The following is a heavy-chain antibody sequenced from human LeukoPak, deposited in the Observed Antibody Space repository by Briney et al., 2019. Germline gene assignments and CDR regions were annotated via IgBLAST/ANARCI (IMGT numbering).Heavy chain of an antibody. D-gene: IGHD6-19*01. CDR3: ASTYSSGWYPFDY. CDR1: GFTFSSYS. Sequence: LPGGSLRLSCAASGFTFSSYSMNWVRQAPGKGLEWVSYISSSSSTIYYADSVKGRFTISRDNAKNSLYLQMNSLRAEDTAVYYCASTYSSGWYPFDYWGQGTLVTVSS. CDR2: ISSSSSTI. J-gene: IGHJ4*02. V-gene: IGHV3-48*04.